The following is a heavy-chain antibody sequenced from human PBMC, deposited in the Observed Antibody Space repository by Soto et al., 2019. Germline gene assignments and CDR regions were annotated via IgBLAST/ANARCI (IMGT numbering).Heavy chain of an antibody. J-gene: IGHJ4*02. CDR1: GLTFSSYA. Sequence: GSLRLSCAASGLTFSSYAMRWVRQAPGKGLEWVSAISGSGGSTYYADSVKGRFTISRDNSKNTLYLQMNSLRAEDTAVYYCAKAQYYDFWSGYYAIDYWGQGTLVTVSS. CDR3: AKAQYYDFWSGYYAIDY. D-gene: IGHD3-3*01. CDR2: ISGSGGST. V-gene: IGHV3-23*01.